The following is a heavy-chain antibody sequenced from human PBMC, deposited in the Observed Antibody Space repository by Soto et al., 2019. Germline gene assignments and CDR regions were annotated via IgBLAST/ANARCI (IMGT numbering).Heavy chain of an antibody. V-gene: IGHV3-48*01. CDR2: ISSSSSTI. D-gene: IGHD1-1*01. CDR3: ARDPPNWNDFEIRGRHFDY. CDR1: GFTFSSYS. J-gene: IGHJ4*02. Sequence: GGSLRLSCAASGFTFSSYSMNWVRQAPGKGLEWVSYISSSSSTIYYADSVKGRFTISRDNAKNSLYLQMNSLRAEDTAVYYCARDPPNWNDFEIRGRHFDYWGQGTLVTVSS.